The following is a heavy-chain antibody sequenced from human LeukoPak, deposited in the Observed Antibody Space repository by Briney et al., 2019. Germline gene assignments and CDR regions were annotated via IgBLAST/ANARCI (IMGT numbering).Heavy chain of an antibody. Sequence: PSETLSLTRTVSGGSISSYYWSWIRQPPGKGLEWIGYIYYSGSTNYNPSLKSRVTISVDTSKNQFSLKLSSVTAADTAVYYCVRRLLLWFGGNTAHFDYWGQGTLVTVSS. J-gene: IGHJ4*02. D-gene: IGHD3-10*01. CDR3: VRRLLLWFGGNTAHFDY. V-gene: IGHV4-59*12. CDR1: GGSISSYY. CDR2: IYYSGST.